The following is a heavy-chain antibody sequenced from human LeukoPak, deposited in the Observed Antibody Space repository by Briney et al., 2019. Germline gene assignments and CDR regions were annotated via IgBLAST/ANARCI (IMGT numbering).Heavy chain of an antibody. CDR2: ISSSSSYK. CDR1: GFTFSSYS. D-gene: IGHD1-1*01. V-gene: IGHV3-21*01. Sequence: GGSLRLSCVASGFTFSSYSMNWVRQAPGKGLEWVSSISSSSSYKYYTDSVKGRFTISRDNAKNSLYLQMNSLRAEDTAEYYCARSAAGTYYWGQGTLVTVSS. J-gene: IGHJ4*02. CDR3: ARSAAGTYY.